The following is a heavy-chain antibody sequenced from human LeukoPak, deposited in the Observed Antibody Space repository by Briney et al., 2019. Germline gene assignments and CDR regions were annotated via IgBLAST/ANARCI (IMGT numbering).Heavy chain of an antibody. J-gene: IGHJ4*02. Sequence: ASXXXSCKASGYTFTAYYLYWVRQAPGQGLEWMGRINPNSGGTDYAQKFQGRVTMTKDTSISTAYMELSSLRSDDTAVYYCAIGMAAAGTFEYWGQGTLVTVSS. CDR1: GYTFTAYY. CDR2: INPNSGGT. D-gene: IGHD6-13*01. V-gene: IGHV1-2*06. CDR3: AIGMAAAGTFEY.